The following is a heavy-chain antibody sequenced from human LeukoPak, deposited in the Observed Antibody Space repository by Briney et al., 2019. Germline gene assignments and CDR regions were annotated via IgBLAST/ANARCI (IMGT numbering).Heavy chain of an antibody. D-gene: IGHD6-6*01. J-gene: IGHJ5*02. Sequence: SGTLSLTCAVSGGSISSSNWWSWVRQPPGKGLEWIGEIYHSGSTNYNPSLKSRVTISVDTSKNQFSLKLSSVTAADTAVYYCARLEAYSSSSGGWFDPWGQGTLVSVSS. CDR1: GGSISSSNW. CDR2: IYHSGST. V-gene: IGHV4-4*02. CDR3: ARLEAYSSSSGGWFDP.